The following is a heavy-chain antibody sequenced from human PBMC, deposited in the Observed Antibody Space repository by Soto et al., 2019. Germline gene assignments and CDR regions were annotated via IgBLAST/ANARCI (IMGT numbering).Heavy chain of an antibody. J-gene: IGHJ4*02. V-gene: IGHV3-23*01. Sequence: GGSLRLSCAASGFTFSSYAMSWVRQAPGKGLEWVSTIIGSGGSTYYADSVKGRFTISRDSSKNTLYLQMNSLRVEDAAVYYCARDVWPYYFDYWGQGTLVTVSS. D-gene: IGHD2-21*01. CDR1: GFTFSSYA. CDR3: ARDVWPYYFDY. CDR2: IIGSGGST.